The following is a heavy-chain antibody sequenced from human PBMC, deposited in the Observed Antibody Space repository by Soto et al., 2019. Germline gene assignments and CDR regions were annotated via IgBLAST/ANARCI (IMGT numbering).Heavy chain of an antibody. J-gene: IGHJ6*02. CDR3: ARVTGLRFLEWLSYYYYYYGMDV. D-gene: IGHD3-3*01. Sequence: LSLTCAVYGGSFSGYYWSWIRQPPGKGLEWIGEINHSGSTNYNPSLKSRVTISVDTSKNQFSLKLSSVTAADTAVYYCARVTGLRFLEWLSYYYYYYGMDVWGQGTTVTVSS. CDR2: INHSGST. CDR1: GGSFSGYY. V-gene: IGHV4-34*01.